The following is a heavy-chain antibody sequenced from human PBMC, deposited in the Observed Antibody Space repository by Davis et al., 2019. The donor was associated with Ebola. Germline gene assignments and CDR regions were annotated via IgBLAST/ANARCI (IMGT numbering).Heavy chain of an antibody. J-gene: IGHJ6*02. V-gene: IGHV1-18*04. CDR1: GYTFTNYG. D-gene: IGHD3-22*01. Sequence: ASVKVSCKASGYTFTNYGITWVRQAPGQGLEWMGWISAYNGNTNYAQKLQGRVTMTTDTSTSTAYMELRSLRSDDTAVYYCARGGITMVVVPLDYNFYAMDVWGQGTTVTVSS. CDR2: ISAYNGNT. CDR3: ARGGITMVVVPLDYNFYAMDV.